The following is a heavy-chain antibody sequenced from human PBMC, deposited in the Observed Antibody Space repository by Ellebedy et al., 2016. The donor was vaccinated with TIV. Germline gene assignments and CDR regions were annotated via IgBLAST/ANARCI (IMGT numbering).Heavy chain of an antibody. J-gene: IGHJ6*02. CDR2: VNWNGDST. CDR1: GFTFNDYG. CDR3: VRHGALTTVTRVYYYYDVDV. D-gene: IGHD4-17*01. Sequence: PGGSLRLSCTASGFTFNDYGMSWVRQAPGKGLEWVSGVNWNGDSTGHADSVKGRVTISRDNVKNSLYLQMNSLRAEDTALYYCVRHGALTTVTRVYYYYDVDVWGQGTTVTVSS. V-gene: IGHV3-20*04.